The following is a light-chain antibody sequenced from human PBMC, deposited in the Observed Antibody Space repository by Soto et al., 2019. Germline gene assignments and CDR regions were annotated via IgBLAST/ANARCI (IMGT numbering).Light chain of an antibody. J-gene: IGKJ5*01. CDR3: QHRSEWPVS. CDR1: RSVNSY. Sequence: EIVLTQSPATLSLSPGERSTLSFRSSRSVNSYLAWCQQKPGQAPRLLISDASNRATGIPARFSGSGSGTDFTLTISSLEPEDFAVYYCQHRSEWPVSFGQGTRLEIK. V-gene: IGKV3-11*01. CDR2: DAS.